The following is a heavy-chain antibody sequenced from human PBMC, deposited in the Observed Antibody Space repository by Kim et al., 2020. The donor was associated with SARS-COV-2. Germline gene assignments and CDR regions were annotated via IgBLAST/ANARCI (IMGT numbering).Heavy chain of an antibody. J-gene: IGHJ4*02. D-gene: IGHD2-21*02. CDR1: GFTFSSYG. V-gene: IGHV3-30*18. Sequence: GGSLRLSCAASGFTFSSYGMHWVRQAPGKGLEWVAVISYDGSNKYYADSVKGRFTISRDNSKNTLYLQMNSLRAEDTAVYYCAKDPQAYCGGDCYAYYFDYWGQGTLVTVSS. CDR3: AKDPQAYCGGDCYAYYFDY. CDR2: ISYDGSNK.